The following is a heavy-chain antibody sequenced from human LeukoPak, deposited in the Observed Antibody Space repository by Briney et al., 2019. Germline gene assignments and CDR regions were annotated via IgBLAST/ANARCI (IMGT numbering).Heavy chain of an antibody. CDR3: ARTYYYNSSGYIPFDY. D-gene: IGHD3-22*01. J-gene: IGHJ4*02. V-gene: IGHV3-21*01. Sequence: PAGSLRLSCAASGFTFSSYSMNWVRQAPGKGLEWVSSISSSSSYIYYADSVKGRFTISRDNAKNSLYLQMNSLRAEDTAVYYCARTYYYNSSGYIPFDYWGQGTLVTVPS. CDR2: ISSSSSYI. CDR1: GFTFSSYS.